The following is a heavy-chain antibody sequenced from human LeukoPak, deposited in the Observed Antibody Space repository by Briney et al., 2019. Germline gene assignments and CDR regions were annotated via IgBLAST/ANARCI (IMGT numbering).Heavy chain of an antibody. CDR1: GGSGGSISGSNY. Sequence: KPSGTLSLTCAVSGGSGGSISGSNYWSWVRQPPGKGLEWIGEIYHSGSTNYNPSLKSRVTISVDKSKNQFSLKLNSVTAADTAVYYCARGTGYSSSWGQGTLVTVSS. CDR3: ARGTGYSSS. CDR2: IYHSGST. V-gene: IGHV4-4*02. J-gene: IGHJ4*02. D-gene: IGHD6-13*01.